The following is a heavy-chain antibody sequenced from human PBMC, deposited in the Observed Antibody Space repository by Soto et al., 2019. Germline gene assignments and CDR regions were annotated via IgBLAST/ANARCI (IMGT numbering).Heavy chain of an antibody. D-gene: IGHD6-6*01. CDR2: INPNSGGT. CDR1: GYTFTGYY. CDR3: ARLLYSSSSFVFDNWFDP. J-gene: IGHJ5*02. Sequence: QVQLVQSGAEVKKPGASVKVSCNASGYTFTGYYMHWVRQAPGQGLEWMGWINPNSGGTNYAQKFQGRVTMTRDTSISTAYMELSRLRSDDTAVYYCARLLYSSSSFVFDNWFDPWGQGTLVTVSS. V-gene: IGHV1-2*02.